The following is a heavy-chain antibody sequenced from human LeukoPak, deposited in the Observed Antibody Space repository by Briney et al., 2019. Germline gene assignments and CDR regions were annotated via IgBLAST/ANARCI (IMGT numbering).Heavy chain of an antibody. V-gene: IGHV3-30-3*01. J-gene: IGHJ4*02. Sequence: GGSLRLSCAASGFTFSSYAMHWVRQAPGKGLEWVAAISYDGSNKYYADSVKGRFTISRDNSKNTLYLQMNSLRAEDTAVYYCAREQGEDYGDYVAFDHWGQGTLVTVSS. CDR2: ISYDGSNK. CDR1: GFTFSSYA. D-gene: IGHD4-17*01. CDR3: AREQGEDYGDYVAFDH.